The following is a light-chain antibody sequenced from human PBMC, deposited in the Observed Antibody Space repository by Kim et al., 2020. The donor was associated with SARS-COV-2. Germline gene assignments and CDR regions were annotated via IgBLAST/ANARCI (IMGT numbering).Light chain of an antibody. CDR3: KQYDNLPPS. CDR2: DAS. CDR1: QDISNY. Sequence: DIQMTQSPSSLSASVGDRVTITCQASQDISNYLKWYQQKPGKAPKLLIYDASNLKTGVPSRFSGSGSGTDFTFTISSLQPEDIATYYCKQYDNLPPSFGQGTKLEI. V-gene: IGKV1-33*01. J-gene: IGKJ2*01.